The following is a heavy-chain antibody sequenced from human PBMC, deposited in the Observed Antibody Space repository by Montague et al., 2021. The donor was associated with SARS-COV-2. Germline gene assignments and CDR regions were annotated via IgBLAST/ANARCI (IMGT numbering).Heavy chain of an antibody. CDR1: GGSISSGGYY. CDR3: ARTLHDYIWGSYRSPYWFDP. D-gene: IGHD3-16*02. CDR2: ISHSGST. J-gene: IGHJ5*02. V-gene: IGHV4-39*07. Sequence: SETLSLTCTVSGGSISSGGYYWSWIRQHPGKGLEWIGEISHSGSTNYNPSLKSRVTISVDTSKNQFSLKLSSVTAADTAVYYCARTLHDYIWGSYRSPYWFDPWGQGTLVTVSS.